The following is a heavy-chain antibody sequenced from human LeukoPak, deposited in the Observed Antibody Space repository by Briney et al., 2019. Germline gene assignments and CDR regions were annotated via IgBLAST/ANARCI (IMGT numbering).Heavy chain of an antibody. CDR2: ISYDGSNK. CDR3: ARDLADIVVVVAATPGYYYGMDV. V-gene: IGHV3-30*19. CDR1: GFTFSSYG. D-gene: IGHD2-15*01. J-gene: IGHJ6*02. Sequence: GGSLRLSCAASGFTFSSYGMHWVRQAPGKGLEWVAVISYDGSNKYYADSVRGRFTISRDNSKNTLYLQMNSQRADDTAVYYCARDLADIVVVVAATPGYYYGMDVWGQGTTVTVSS.